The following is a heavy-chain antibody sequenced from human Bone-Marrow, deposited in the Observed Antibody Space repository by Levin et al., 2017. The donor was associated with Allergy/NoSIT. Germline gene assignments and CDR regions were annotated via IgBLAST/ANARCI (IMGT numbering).Heavy chain of an antibody. D-gene: IGHD6-13*01. CDR2: IWYDGSNK. CDR1: GFTFSSYG. Sequence: PGGSLRLSCAASGFTFSSYGMHWVRQAPGKGLEWVAVIWYDGSNKYYADSVKGRFTISRDNSKNTLYLQMNSLRAEDTAVYYCARDSALAAAGLYYYYGMDVWGQGTTVTVSS. V-gene: IGHV3-33*01. J-gene: IGHJ6*02. CDR3: ARDSALAAAGLYYYYGMDV.